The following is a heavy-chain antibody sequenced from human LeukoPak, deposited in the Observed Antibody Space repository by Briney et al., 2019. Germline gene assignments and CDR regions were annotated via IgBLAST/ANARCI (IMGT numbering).Heavy chain of an antibody. J-gene: IGHJ4*02. CDR1: GFTFSNYG. CDR3: ATWRGSGSYGGYFDY. Sequence: GGSLRLSCATSGFTFSNYGMHWVRQAPGKGLEWVAIIYYDGSKKSYADSVRGRFTISRDNSKNTLYLQMNSLRVEDTAVYYCATWRGSGSYGGYFDYWGQGTPVTVSS. V-gene: IGHV3-33*01. D-gene: IGHD3-10*01. CDR2: IYYDGSKK.